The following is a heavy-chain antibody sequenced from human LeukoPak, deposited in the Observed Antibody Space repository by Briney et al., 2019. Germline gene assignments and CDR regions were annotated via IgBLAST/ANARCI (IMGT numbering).Heavy chain of an antibody. CDR3: ARDSGWLLYFDY. CDR2: ISFDGSNK. CDR1: GFTFSSYA. V-gene: IGHV3-30-3*01. D-gene: IGHD1-26*01. J-gene: IGHJ4*02. Sequence: GGSLRLSCAASGFTFSSYAMSWVRQAPGKGLQWVAVISFDGSNKYYAVSVKGRFTISRDNSKNTLYLQMNSVRAEDTALYYCARDSGWLLYFDYWGQGTLVTVSS.